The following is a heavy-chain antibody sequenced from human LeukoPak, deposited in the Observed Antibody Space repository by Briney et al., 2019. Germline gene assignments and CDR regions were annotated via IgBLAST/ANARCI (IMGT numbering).Heavy chain of an antibody. Sequence: GGSLRLSCAASGFTFDDYAMHWVRQAPGKGLEWVSGISWSSGSIGYADSVKGRFTISRDNAKNSLYLQMNSLRAEDTALYYCAKALADQLDNYYGMDVWGQGTTVTVSS. CDR1: GFTFDDYA. J-gene: IGHJ6*02. CDR3: AKALADQLDNYYGMDV. V-gene: IGHV3-9*01. CDR2: ISWSSGSI. D-gene: IGHD2-2*01.